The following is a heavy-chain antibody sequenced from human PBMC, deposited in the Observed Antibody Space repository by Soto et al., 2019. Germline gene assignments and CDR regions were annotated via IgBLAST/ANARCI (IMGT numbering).Heavy chain of an antibody. CDR1: GVTFSSYA. CDR2: IIPIFGTA. J-gene: IGHJ4*02. Sequence: SVKFSCKASGVTFSSYAISWVRQAPGQGLEWMGGIIPIFGTANYAQKFQGRVTITADKSTSTAYMELSSLRSEDTAVYYCARRVASGWLYYVDYWGQGTLVTVS. CDR3: ARRVASGWLYYVDY. D-gene: IGHD6-19*01. V-gene: IGHV1-69*06.